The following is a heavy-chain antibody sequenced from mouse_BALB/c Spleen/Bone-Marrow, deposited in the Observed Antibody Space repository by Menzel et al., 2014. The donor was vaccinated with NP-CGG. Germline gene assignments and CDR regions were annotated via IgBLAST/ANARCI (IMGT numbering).Heavy chain of an antibody. CDR2: IDPANADT. CDR3: VRAARTFDY. Sequence: VQLQQSGAELVKPGASVKFSCTASGFNIKDTYIHWVKQRPEQGLEWIGRIDPANADTKYGPKFQGKATITADTSSNTVYLQFISLTSEDTAIYYCVRAARTFDYWGQGTTLTVSS. CDR1: GFNIKDTY. D-gene: IGHD3-1*01. J-gene: IGHJ2*01. V-gene: IGHV14-3*02.